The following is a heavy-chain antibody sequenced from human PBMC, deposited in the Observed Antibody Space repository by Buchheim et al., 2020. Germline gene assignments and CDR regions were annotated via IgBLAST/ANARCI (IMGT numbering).Heavy chain of an antibody. Sequence: QVQLVESGGGVVQPGRSLRLSCAASGFTFSSYAMHWVRQAPGKGLEWVAVISYDGSNKYYADSVKGRFTISRDNSKNTLYLQMNSLRAEDTAVYYCARDLYYDSSGYYHYSGLLDYWGQGTL. V-gene: IGHV3-30-3*01. D-gene: IGHD3-22*01. J-gene: IGHJ4*02. CDR3: ARDLYYDSSGYYHYSGLLDY. CDR1: GFTFSSYA. CDR2: ISYDGSNK.